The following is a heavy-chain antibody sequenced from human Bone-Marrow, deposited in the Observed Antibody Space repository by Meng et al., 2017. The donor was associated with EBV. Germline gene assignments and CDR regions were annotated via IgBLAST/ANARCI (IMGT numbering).Heavy chain of an antibody. D-gene: IGHD2-21*02. CDR2: INTNTGNP. CDR1: GYTFTSYA. J-gene: IGHJ5*02. Sequence: QVELVESCSDLKKSGASVKVSCKASGYTFTSYAMNWVRQAPGQGLEWMGWINTNTGNPTYAQGFTGRFVFSLDTSVSTAYLQISSLKAEDTAVYYCARAYNLAYCGGDCFNWFDPWGQGTLVTVSS. V-gene: IGHV7-4-1*02. CDR3: ARAYNLAYCGGDCFNWFDP.